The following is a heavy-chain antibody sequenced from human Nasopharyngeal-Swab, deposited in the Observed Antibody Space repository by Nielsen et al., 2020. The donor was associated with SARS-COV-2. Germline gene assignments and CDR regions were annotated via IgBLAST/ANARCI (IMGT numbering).Heavy chain of an antibody. V-gene: IGHV5-51*01. CDR1: GYSFTSYW. CDR2: IYPRDSDP. Sequence: GESLKISCKGSGYSFTSYWIAWVRQMPGKGLEWMGIIYPRDSDPRYSPSFQGQVTISADKSISTAYLQWSSLKASDTAMYYCVRPEGVATSFKYYFQYGMDVWGQGTMVTVPS. J-gene: IGHJ6*02. D-gene: IGHD5-12*01. CDR3: VRPEGVATSFKYYFQYGMDV.